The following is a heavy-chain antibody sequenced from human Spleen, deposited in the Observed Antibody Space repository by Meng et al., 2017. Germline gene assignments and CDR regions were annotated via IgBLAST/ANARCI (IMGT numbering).Heavy chain of an antibody. J-gene: IGHJ4*02. CDR3: AKDVAYVWGSYADY. CDR1: GFTFSSYA. CDR2: ISGSGGST. Sequence: ETLSLTCAASGFTFSSYAMIWVRQAPGKGLECVSTISGSGGSTYYADSVKGRFTISRDNSKNTLYLQMNSLRADDTAVYFCAKDVAYVWGSYADYWGQGTLVTVSS. V-gene: IGHV3-23*01. D-gene: IGHD3-16*01.